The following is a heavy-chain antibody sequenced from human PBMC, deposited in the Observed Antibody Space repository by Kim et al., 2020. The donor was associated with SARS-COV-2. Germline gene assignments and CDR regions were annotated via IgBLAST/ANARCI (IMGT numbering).Heavy chain of an antibody. V-gene: IGHV5-51*01. CDR2: IYPGDSDT. CDR3: ARRVIAYSGSYYYYYGMDV. CDR1: GYSFTSYW. D-gene: IGHD1-26*01. J-gene: IGHJ6*02. Sequence: GESLKISCKGSGYSFTSYWIGWVRQMPGKGLEWMGIIYPGDSDTRYSPSFQGQGTISADKSISTAYLQWSSLKASDTAMYYCARRVIAYSGSYYYYYGMDVWGQGTTVTVSS.